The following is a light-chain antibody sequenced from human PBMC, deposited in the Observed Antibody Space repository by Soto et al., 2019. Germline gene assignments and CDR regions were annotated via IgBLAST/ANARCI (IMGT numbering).Light chain of an antibody. CDR1: QSISTY. V-gene: IGKV1-39*01. CDR3: QQSYTAVFA. Sequence: DIQMTQSPSSLSASVGDRVTITCRASQSISTYLNWYQQKPGKAPNLLIYGASSLQSGVPSRFSGSGSETDFTLTINNLQPEDFATYYRQQSYTAVFAFGPGTKVDIK. CDR2: GAS. J-gene: IGKJ3*01.